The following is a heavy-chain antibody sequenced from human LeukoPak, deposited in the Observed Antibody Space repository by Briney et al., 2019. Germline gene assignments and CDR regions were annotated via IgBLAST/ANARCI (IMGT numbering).Heavy chain of an antibody. CDR1: GYTFTGYY. J-gene: IGHJ4*02. CDR3: ARGEGSLLWFGELLSSDSRYFDY. D-gene: IGHD3-10*01. V-gene: IGHV1-2*02. Sequence: ASVKVSCKASGYTFTGYYMHWVRQAPGQGLEWMGWINPNSGGTNYAQKFQGRVTMTRDTSTSTACMELSRLRYADTAVYYCARGEGSLLWFGELLSSDSRYFDYWGQGTLVTVSS. CDR2: INPNSGGT.